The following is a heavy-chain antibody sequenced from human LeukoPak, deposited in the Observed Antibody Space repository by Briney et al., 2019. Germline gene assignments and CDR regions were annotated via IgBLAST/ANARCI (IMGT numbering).Heavy chain of an antibody. V-gene: IGHV4-34*01. CDR1: GEFFGGSY. J-gene: IGHJ4*02. CDR3: ARGLYLTTRGGAAAGFLDY. CDR2: INHSGNT. D-gene: IGHD6-13*01. Sequence: SETLSLTCTVHGEFFGGSYWNWIRQSPGKGLEWIGEINHSGNTNYHPSLKSRVTISVDTSQNQFSLRLRSVTAADTAVYYCARGLYLTTRGGAAAGFLDYWGQGNLVTVSS.